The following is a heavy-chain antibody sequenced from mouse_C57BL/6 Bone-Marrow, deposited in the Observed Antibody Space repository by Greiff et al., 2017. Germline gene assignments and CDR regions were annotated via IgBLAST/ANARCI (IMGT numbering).Heavy chain of an antibody. Sequence: QVQLQQPGAELVMPGASVKLSCKASGYTFTSYWMHWVKQRPGQGLEWIGEIDPSDSYTNYNQKFKGKSTLTVDKSSSTAYMQLSSLTSGDSAVYYCARATTVVAPAWFAYWGQGTLVTVSA. D-gene: IGHD1-1*01. J-gene: IGHJ3*01. V-gene: IGHV1-69*01. CDR3: ARATTVVAPAWFAY. CDR1: GYTFTSYW. CDR2: IDPSDSYT.